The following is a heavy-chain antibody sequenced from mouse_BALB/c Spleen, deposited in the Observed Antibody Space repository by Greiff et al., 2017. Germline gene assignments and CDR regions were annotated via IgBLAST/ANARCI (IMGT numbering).Heavy chain of an antibody. Sequence: EVKLVESGPGLVKPSQSLSLTCSVTGYSITSGYYWNWIRQFPGNKLEWMGYISYDGSNNYNPSLKNRISITRDTSKNQFFLKLNSVTTEDTATYYCARVPYDEGYYAMDYWGQGTSVTVSS. CDR2: ISYDGSN. CDR1: GYSITSGYY. J-gene: IGHJ4*01. D-gene: IGHD2-12*01. V-gene: IGHV3-6*02. CDR3: ARVPYDEGYYAMDY.